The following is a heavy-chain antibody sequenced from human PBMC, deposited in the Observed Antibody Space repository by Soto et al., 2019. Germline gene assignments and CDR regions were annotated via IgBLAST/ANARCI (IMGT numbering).Heavy chain of an antibody. CDR2: IYYSGST. CDR3: ARQVLSYGDYRN. Sequence: SETLSLTCTVSGSSISSSSYYWGWIRQPPGKGLEWIGSIYYSGSTYYNPSLKSRVTISVDTSKNQFSLKLSSVTAADTAVYYCARQVLSYGDYRNWGQGTLVTVSS. V-gene: IGHV4-39*01. J-gene: IGHJ4*02. CDR1: GSSISSSSYY. D-gene: IGHD4-17*01.